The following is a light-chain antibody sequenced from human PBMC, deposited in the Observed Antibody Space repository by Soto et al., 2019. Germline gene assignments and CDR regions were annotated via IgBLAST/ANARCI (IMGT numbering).Light chain of an antibody. CDR3: QQYGGSPRT. Sequence: EIVLTQSPGTLSLSPGERASLSCRASQSIANSLAWYQQKPGQAPRLLIFGASNRATGIPARFSGSGSGTDFTLTISRLEPEDFAVYHCQQYGGSPRTFGQGTKVDIK. CDR1: QSIANS. CDR2: GAS. J-gene: IGKJ1*01. V-gene: IGKV3-20*01.